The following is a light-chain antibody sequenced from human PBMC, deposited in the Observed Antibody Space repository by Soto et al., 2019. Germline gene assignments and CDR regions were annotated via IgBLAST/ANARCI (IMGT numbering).Light chain of an antibody. J-gene: IGKJ1*01. CDR3: QQYYSTPQA. CDR2: WAS. V-gene: IGKV4-1*01. Sequence: DIVMTQSPDSLAVSLGERATINCKSSQSGLYSSNNKNYLAWYQQKPGQPPKLLIYWASTRESGVPDRFSGGGSGTDFTLTISSLQAEDVAVYYCQQYYSTPQAFGQGTKVEIK. CDR1: QSGLYSSNNKNY.